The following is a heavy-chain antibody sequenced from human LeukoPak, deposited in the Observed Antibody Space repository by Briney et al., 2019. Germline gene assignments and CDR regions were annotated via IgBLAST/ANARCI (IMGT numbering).Heavy chain of an antibody. CDR1: GFTFYDYA. V-gene: IGHV3-9*01. J-gene: IGHJ4*02. Sequence: GRSLRLSCAASGFTFYDYAMHWVRHAPGKGLEWVSGISWNSGSIGYADSVKGRFTISRDNAKNSLYLQMNSLRAEDTALYYCAKATYYYDSSGYFFDYWGQGTLVTVSS. D-gene: IGHD3-22*01. CDR3: AKATYYYDSSGYFFDY. CDR2: ISWNSGSI.